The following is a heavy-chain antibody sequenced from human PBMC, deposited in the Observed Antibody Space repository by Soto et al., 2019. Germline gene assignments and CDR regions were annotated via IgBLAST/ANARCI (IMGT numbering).Heavy chain of an antibody. D-gene: IGHD1-26*01. Sequence: SETLSLTCTVSGGSISGYYWSWIRQPPGKGLEWIGYIYYSGSTNYNPSLKSRVTISEDTSKNQFSLKLSSVTAADTAVYYCARGLEGATIPFDYWGQGTLVT. J-gene: IGHJ4*02. V-gene: IGHV4-59*08. CDR3: ARGLEGATIPFDY. CDR1: GGSISGYY. CDR2: IYYSGST.